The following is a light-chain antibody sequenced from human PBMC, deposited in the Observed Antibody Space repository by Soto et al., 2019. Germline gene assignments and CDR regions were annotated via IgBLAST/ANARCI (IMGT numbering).Light chain of an antibody. CDR2: TAS. Sequence: DIQVTQSPSSLSASVGDRVTITCRAGQSIRTYLNWYQQRPGKPPKLLIHTASTLQSGVPSRFSGSGSGTDITLTISSLQPADFATYYCQQTYSTLNSFGQGTKLEIK. V-gene: IGKV1-39*01. CDR1: QSIRTY. J-gene: IGKJ2*03. CDR3: QQTYSTLNS.